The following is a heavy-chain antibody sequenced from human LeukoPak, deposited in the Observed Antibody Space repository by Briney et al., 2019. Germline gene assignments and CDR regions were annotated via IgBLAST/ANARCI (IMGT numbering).Heavy chain of an antibody. CDR3: ARGSPTVDY. J-gene: IGHJ4*02. CDR1: GGSFSDYY. V-gene: IGHV4-34*01. Sequence: SETLSLTCAVYGGSFSDYYWSWIRQPPGKGLEWIGEINHSGSTNYNPSLKSRVTISVDTSKNQFSLKLSSVTAADTAVYYCARGSPTVDYWGQGTLVTVSS. CDR2: INHSGST. D-gene: IGHD4-17*01.